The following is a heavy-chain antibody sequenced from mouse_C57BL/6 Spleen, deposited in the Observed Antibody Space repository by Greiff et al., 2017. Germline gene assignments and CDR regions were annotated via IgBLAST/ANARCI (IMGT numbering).Heavy chain of an antibody. D-gene: IGHD1-1*01. CDR2: ISSGGSYT. CDR3: ARVLPLYAMDY. Sequence: EVKLMESGGDLVKPGGSLKLSCAASGFTFSSYGMSWVRQTPDKRLEWVATISSGGSYTYYPDSVKGRFTISRDNAKNTLYLQMSSLKSEDTAMYYCARVLPLYAMDYWGQGTSVTVSS. V-gene: IGHV5-6*01. CDR1: GFTFSSYG. J-gene: IGHJ4*01.